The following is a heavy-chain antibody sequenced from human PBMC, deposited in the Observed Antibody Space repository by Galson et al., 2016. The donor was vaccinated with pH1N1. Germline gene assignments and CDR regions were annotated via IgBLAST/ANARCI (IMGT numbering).Heavy chain of an antibody. CDR2: KKQDGSEK. CDR1: GFTFSSYW. Sequence: SLRLSCAASGFTFSSYWMSWVRQAPGKGLEWVAKKKQDGSEKYYVDSVKGRFTISRDNAKNSLYLQMNSLRAEDTAVYYCTRDLGGEDYYNGMEVWGQGTTVTVSS. V-gene: IGHV3-7*01. J-gene: IGHJ6*02. CDR3: TRDLGGEDYYNGMEV. D-gene: IGHD3-10*01.